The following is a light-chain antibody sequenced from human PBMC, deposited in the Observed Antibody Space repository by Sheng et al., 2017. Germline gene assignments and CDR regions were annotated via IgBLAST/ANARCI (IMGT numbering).Light chain of an antibody. CDR1: RLGDRY. V-gene: IGLV3-1*01. CDR3: HAWGDTAV. J-gene: IGLJ2*01. Sequence: SYELTLPPSVSVSPGQTAIITCSGDRLGDRYVSWYQQMPGQSPVNLIYQDVKRPSGIPERFSASTSGNTAILTIRETQAVDEADYYCHAWGDTAVFGGGTKLTVL. CDR2: QDV.